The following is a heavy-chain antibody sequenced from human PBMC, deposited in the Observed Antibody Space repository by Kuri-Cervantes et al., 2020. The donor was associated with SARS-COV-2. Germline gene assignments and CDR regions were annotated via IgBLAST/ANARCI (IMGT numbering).Heavy chain of an antibody. J-gene: IGHJ4*02. CDR1: GYTFTGYY. CDR2: INPNSGGT. CDR3: ARAGGISSGYYYRLDY. D-gene: IGHD3-22*01. V-gene: IGHV1-2*06. Sequence: ASLKVSCKASGYTFTGYYMHWVRQAPGQGLEWMGRINPNSGGTNYAQKFQGRVTMTRDTSISTAYMELSRLRSDDTAVYYCARAGGISSGYYYRLDYWGQGTPVTVSS.